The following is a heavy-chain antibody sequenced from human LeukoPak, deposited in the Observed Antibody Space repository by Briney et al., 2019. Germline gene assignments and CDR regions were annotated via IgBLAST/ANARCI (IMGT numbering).Heavy chain of an antibody. J-gene: IGHJ6*02. Sequence: GGSLRLSCTASGFTFGDYAMSWVRQAPGKGLEWVGFIRSKAYGGTTEYAASVKGRFTISRDDSKSIAYLQMNSLKTEDTAVYYCTSSPREWPGLWFGELLYKETYYYYGMDVWGQGTTVTVSS. CDR1: GFTFGDYA. D-gene: IGHD3-10*01. CDR3: TSSPREWPGLWFGELLYKETYYYYGMDV. V-gene: IGHV3-49*04. CDR2: IRSKAYGGTT.